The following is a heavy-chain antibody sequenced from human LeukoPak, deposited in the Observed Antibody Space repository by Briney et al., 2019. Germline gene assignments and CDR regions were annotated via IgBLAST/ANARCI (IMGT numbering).Heavy chain of an antibody. CDR2: ISYDGSNK. D-gene: IGHD1-26*01. V-gene: IGHV3-30*18. Sequence: HPGGSLRLSCAASGFTFSDYYMSWIRQAPGKGLEWVAVISYDGSNKYYADSVKGRFTISRDNSKNTLYLQMNRLRPEDTALYYCTKPSGSGVDYWGQGTRVIVSS. J-gene: IGHJ4*02. CDR1: GFTFSDYY. CDR3: TKPSGSGVDY.